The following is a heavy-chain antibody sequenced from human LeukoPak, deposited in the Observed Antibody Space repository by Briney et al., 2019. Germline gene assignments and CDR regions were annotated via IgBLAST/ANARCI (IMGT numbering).Heavy chain of an antibody. CDR1: GFTFRSFA. Sequence: GGSLRLSCAASGFTFRSFAMHWVRQAPGKGLEWVAVTSHDGSNKYYADSVKGRFTISRDNSKSTLYLQMNSLRAEDTAIYYCARSIPRYDGSAYYPDYWGQGTLVTVSS. D-gene: IGHD3-22*01. J-gene: IGHJ4*02. CDR3: ARSIPRYDGSAYYPDY. CDR2: TSHDGSNK. V-gene: IGHV3-30*04.